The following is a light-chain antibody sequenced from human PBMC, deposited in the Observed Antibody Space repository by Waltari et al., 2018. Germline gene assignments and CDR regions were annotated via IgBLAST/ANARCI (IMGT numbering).Light chain of an antibody. CDR3: QVWDANNDPGV. Sequence: SYVLTQPPSVSVAPGKTARITRGGNTIETKCVHWYQQNPGQAPILVLSYDSDRPSGIPERFSGSNSGNTATLTISRVEAADEADYYCQVWDANNDPGVFGTGTEVTVL. J-gene: IGLJ1*01. V-gene: IGLV3-21*04. CDR2: YDS. CDR1: TIETKC.